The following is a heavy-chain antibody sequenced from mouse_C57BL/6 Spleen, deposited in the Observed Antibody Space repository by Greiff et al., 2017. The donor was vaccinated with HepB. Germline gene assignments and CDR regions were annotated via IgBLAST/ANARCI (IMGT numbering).Heavy chain of an antibody. D-gene: IGHD1-1*01. CDR1: GFTFSDYG. V-gene: IGHV5-17*01. CDR3: ARQDYYGSSYEDAMDY. Sequence: EVHLVESGGGLVKPGGSLKLSCAASGFTFSDYGMHWVRQAPEKGLEWVAYISSGSSTIYYADTVKGRFTISRDNAKNTLFLQMTSLRSVDTDMYYCARQDYYGSSYEDAMDYWGQGTSVTVSS. CDR2: ISSGSSTI. J-gene: IGHJ4*01.